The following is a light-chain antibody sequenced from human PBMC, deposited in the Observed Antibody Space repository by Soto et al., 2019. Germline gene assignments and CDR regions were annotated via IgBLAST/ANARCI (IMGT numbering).Light chain of an antibody. Sequence: QSALTQPASVSGSPGQSITISCTGTSSDVGGYNYVSWYQQHPGKAPKLMIYDVSNRPSGVSDRFSGSKSGNTASLTISGLQAEDEADYYCSSYTSTSTHGFFGGGTKLTVL. J-gene: IGLJ2*01. CDR1: SSDVGGYNY. CDR2: DVS. CDR3: SSYTSTSTHGF. V-gene: IGLV2-14*01.